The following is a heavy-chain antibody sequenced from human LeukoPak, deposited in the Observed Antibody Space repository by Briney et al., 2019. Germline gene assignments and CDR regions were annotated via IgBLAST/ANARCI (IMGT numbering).Heavy chain of an antibody. D-gene: IGHD5-24*01. CDR2: IGIDSGNT. CDR3: ARDYKYAFDN. Sequence: GGSLRLSCAASGFTFSDYSMNWVRQAPGKGLEWISYIGIDSGNTNYADSVKGRFTISGDKAKNSLYLQMNSLRVEDTAVYYCARDYKYAFDNWGQGTLGTVSS. V-gene: IGHV3-48*01. CDR1: GFTFSDYS. J-gene: IGHJ4*02.